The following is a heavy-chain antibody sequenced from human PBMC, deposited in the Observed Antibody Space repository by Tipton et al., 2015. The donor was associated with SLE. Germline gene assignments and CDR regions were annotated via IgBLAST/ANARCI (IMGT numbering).Heavy chain of an antibody. V-gene: IGHV4-31*03. CDR1: GGSISSGGYY. CDR3: ARGRLLEEYFDV. Sequence: TLSLTCTVSGGSISSGGYYWSWIRQHPGKGLEWIGYIYYNGDTYYHPSLKSRLAMSLDTSNNQFSLEMSSVTVADTAVYYCARGRLLEEYFDVWGRGILVPVSS. D-gene: IGHD3-22*01. CDR2: IYYNGDT. J-gene: IGHJ4*02.